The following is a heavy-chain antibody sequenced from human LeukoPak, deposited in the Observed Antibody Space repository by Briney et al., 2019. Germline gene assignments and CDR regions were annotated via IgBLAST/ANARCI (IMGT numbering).Heavy chain of an antibody. D-gene: IGHD3-9*01. J-gene: IGHJ4*02. CDR1: GGSFSGYY. Sequence: PSETLSLTCAVYGGSFSGYYWSWIRQPPGKGLEWIGEINHSGSTNYNPSLKSRVTISVDTSKNQFSLKLSSVTAVDTAVYYCASGPLNNILTGYYRSWGQGTLVTVSS. V-gene: IGHV4-34*01. CDR3: ASGPLNNILTGYYRS. CDR2: INHSGST.